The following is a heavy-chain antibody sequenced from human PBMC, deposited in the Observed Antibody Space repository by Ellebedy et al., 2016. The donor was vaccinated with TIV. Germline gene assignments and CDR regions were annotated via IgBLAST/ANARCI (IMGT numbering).Heavy chain of an antibody. Sequence: AASVKVSCKASGYTFSTYYMHWVRQAPGQGLEWMGWINPNSGGTNYAQKFQGWVTMTRDTSISTAYMELSRLRSDDTAVYYCASNRLGRKKNFDYWGQGTLVTVSS. CDR2: INPNSGGT. CDR3: ASNRLGRKKNFDY. V-gene: IGHV1-2*04. CDR1: GYTFSTYY. J-gene: IGHJ4*02. D-gene: IGHD7-27*01.